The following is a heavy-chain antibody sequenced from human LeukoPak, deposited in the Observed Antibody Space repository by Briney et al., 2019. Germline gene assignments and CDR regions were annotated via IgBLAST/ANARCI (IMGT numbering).Heavy chain of an antibody. Sequence: SETLSLTCTVSGDSVTSGGYFWTWNRQHPGKGLEWIGYISNSGTTSYNPSLKSRVSISVDTSNNQFSLRLSSVTAADTAVYYCARDVVVTSSPDAFDIWGQGTMVTVSS. CDR3: ARDVVVTSSPDAFDI. D-gene: IGHD2-21*02. CDR2: ISNSGTT. J-gene: IGHJ3*02. CDR1: GDSVTSGGYF. V-gene: IGHV4-31*03.